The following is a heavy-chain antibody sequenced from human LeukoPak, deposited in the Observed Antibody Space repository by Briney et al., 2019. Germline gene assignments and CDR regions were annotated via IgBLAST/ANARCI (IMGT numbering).Heavy chain of an antibody. CDR1: GFTFSSYS. D-gene: IGHD3-3*01. CDR2: ISSSSSTI. J-gene: IGHJ4*02. V-gene: IGHV3-48*01. CDR3: ARDPGWSGWPFDY. Sequence: PGGSLRLSCAASGFTFSSYSMNWVRQAPGKGLEWVSYISSSSSTIYYADSVKGRFTISRDNAKNSLYLQMNSLRAEDTAVYYCARDPGWSGWPFDYWGQGTLVTVSS.